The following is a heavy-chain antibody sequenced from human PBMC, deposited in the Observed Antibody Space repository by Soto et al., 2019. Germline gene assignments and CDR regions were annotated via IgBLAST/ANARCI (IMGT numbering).Heavy chain of an antibody. CDR2: ISGTGRVT. J-gene: IGHJ1*01. CDR3: AKDVHYDIVTGIEYFDH. CDR1: GFTFSSYA. D-gene: IGHD3-9*01. Sequence: EVQLLESGGGLVQPGGSLKISFAVSGFTFSSYAMSWVRQAPGKGLEWVSGISGTGRVTNYAESVKGRFTISRDNPKNTLSLEMKSLRAEDTAVYYCAKDVHYDIVTGIEYFDHWGQGTLVTVSS. V-gene: IGHV3-23*01.